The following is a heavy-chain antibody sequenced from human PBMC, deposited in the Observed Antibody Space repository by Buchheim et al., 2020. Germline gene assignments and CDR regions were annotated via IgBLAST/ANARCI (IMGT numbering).Heavy chain of an antibody. CDR1: GFTFSSYA. D-gene: IGHD3-16*02. CDR2: ISYDGSNK. V-gene: IGHV3-30-3*01. J-gene: IGHJ6*02. CDR3: ARDRFTDHVWGTYRYMDV. Sequence: QVQLVESGGGVVQPGRSLRLSCAASGFTFSSYAMHWVRQAPGKGLEWVAVISYDGSNKYYADSVKGRFTISRDNSKNTLYLQMNSLRAEDTAVYYCARDRFTDHVWGTYRYMDVWGQGTT.